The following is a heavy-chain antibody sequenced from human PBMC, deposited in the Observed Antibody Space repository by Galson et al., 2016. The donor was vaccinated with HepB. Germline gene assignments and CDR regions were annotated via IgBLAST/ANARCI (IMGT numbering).Heavy chain of an antibody. D-gene: IGHD2-8*01. CDR3: AKVVSPGGFDY. V-gene: IGHV3-23*01. CDR2: ISAGGGST. J-gene: IGHJ4*02. CDR1: GFTFTSYV. Sequence: SLRLSCAASGFTFTSYVMSWVRQAPGKGLEWLSAISAGGGSTYYADSVKGRFTISRDDSKNTLYMKINSLRAEDTAVYYCAKVVSPGGFDYWGQGTLVTVSS.